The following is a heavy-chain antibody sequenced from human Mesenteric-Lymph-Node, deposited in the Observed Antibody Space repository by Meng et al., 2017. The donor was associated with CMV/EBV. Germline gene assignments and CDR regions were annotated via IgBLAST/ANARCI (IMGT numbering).Heavy chain of an antibody. CDR3: ARAPHYSNYYGMDV. Sequence: GGSLRLSCAASGFTFSSYSMNWVRQAPGKGLEWVSYISSGGTNIYYADSVKGRFTISRDNAKNSLYLQMNSLRAEDTAVYYCARAPHYSNYYGMDVWGQGTTVTVSS. D-gene: IGHD4-11*01. CDR1: GFTFSSYS. CDR2: ISSGGTNI. J-gene: IGHJ6*02. V-gene: IGHV3-48*04.